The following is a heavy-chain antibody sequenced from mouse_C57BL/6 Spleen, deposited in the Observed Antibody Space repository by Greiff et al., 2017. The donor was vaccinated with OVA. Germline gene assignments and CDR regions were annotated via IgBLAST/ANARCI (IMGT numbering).Heavy chain of an antibody. J-gene: IGHJ4*01. CDR1: GYTFTSYW. CDR3: ARRGYYGSSRYYYAVDY. V-gene: IGHV1-69*01. CDR2: IDPSDSYT. D-gene: IGHD1-1*01. Sequence: QVQLQQPGAELVMPGASVKLSCKASGYTFTSYWMHWVKQRPGQGLEWIGEIDPSDSYTNYNQKFKGKSTLTVDKSSSTAYMQLSSLTSEDSAVYYCARRGYYGSSRYYYAVDYWGQGTSVTVSS.